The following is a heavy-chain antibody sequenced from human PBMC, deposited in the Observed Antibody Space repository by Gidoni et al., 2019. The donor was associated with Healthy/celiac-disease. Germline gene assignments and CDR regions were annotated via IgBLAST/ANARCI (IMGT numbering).Heavy chain of an antibody. Sequence: EVQLVESGGGLLQRGGSLRLSCAASGFTVSSNYMSWVRQAPGKGLEWVSVIYSGGSTYYADSVKGRFTISRDNSKNTLYLQMNSLRAEDTAVYYCAGLYYDILTGSFDYWGQGTLVTVSS. CDR2: IYSGGST. CDR1: GFTVSSNY. J-gene: IGHJ4*02. CDR3: AGLYYDILTGSFDY. V-gene: IGHV3-53*01. D-gene: IGHD3-9*01.